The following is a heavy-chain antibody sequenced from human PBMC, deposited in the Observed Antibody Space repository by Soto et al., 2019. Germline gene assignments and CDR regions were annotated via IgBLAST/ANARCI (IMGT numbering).Heavy chain of an antibody. CDR1: GGTFSSYT. J-gene: IGHJ6*02. Sequence: ASVKVSCKASGGTFSSYTISWVRQAPGQGLEWMGRIIPILGIANYAQKFQGRVTITADKSTSTAYMELSSLRSEDTAVYYCARVRGGGDLDYCYYGMDVWGQGTKVSVSS. D-gene: IGHD2-21*01. V-gene: IGHV1-69*02. CDR3: ARVRGGGDLDYCYYGMDV. CDR2: IIPILGIA.